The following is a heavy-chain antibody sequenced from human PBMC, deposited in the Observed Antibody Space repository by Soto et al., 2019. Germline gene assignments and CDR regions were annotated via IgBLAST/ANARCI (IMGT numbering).Heavy chain of an antibody. D-gene: IGHD5-12*01. CDR1: GFTFSSYG. CDR3: ARSARDGYSDY. J-gene: IGHJ4*02. V-gene: IGHV3-30*19. CDR2: IWYDGSNK. Sequence: QVQLVESGGGVVQPGRSLRLSCAASGFTFSSYGMHWVRQAPGKGLEWVAVIWYDGSNKYYADSVKGRFTISRDNSKNTLYLQMNSLRAEDTAVYYCARSARDGYSDYWGQGTLVTVSS.